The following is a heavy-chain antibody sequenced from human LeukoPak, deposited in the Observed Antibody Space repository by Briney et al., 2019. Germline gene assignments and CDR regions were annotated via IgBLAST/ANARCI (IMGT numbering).Heavy chain of an antibody. Sequence: SQTLSLTCAVSGDSISSGDYSWSWIRQPPGKGLEWIGYIYNSGTTNYNPSLKSRVTISVDTSKNQFSLKLSSVTAADTAVYYCARSKGSEYYYGSGRFYYFDYWGQGTLVTVSS. J-gene: IGHJ4*02. V-gene: IGHV4-30-4*07. CDR3: ARSKGSEYYYGSGRFYYFDY. CDR1: GDSISSGDYS. D-gene: IGHD3-10*01. CDR2: IYNSGTT.